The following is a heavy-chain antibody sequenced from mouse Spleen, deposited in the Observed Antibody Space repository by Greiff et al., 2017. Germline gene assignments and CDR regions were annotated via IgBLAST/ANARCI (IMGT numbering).Heavy chain of an antibody. Sequence: ESGPGLVKPSQSLSLTCSVTGYSITSGYYWKWIRQFPGNKLEWMGYISYDGSNNYNPSLKNRISITRDTSKNQFFLKLNSVTTEDTATYYCARDRGYYGNYLFAYWGQGTLVTVSA. V-gene: IGHV3-6*01. CDR3: ARDRGYYGNYLFAY. CDR1: GYSITSGYY. J-gene: IGHJ3*01. D-gene: IGHD2-1*01. CDR2: ISYDGSN.